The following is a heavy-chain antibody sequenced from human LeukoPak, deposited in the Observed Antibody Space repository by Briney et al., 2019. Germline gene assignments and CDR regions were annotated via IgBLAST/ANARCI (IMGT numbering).Heavy chain of an antibody. J-gene: IGHJ3*02. D-gene: IGHD3-10*01. CDR1: GYTLTELS. CDR2: SDPEDGET. V-gene: IGHV1-24*01. CDR3: ATGIILWGPRNAFDI. Sequence: ASVKVSCKVSGYTLTELSMHWVRQAPGKGLEWMGGSDPEDGETIYAQKFQGRVTMTEDTSTDTAYMELSSLRSEDTAVYYCATGIILWGPRNAFDIWGQGTMVTVSS.